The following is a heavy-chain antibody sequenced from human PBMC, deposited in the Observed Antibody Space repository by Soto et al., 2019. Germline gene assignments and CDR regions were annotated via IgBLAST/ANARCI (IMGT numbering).Heavy chain of an antibody. Sequence: GGSMRLSCEASGFTFETTALSWVRQAPGKGLEWVATISGTGLSKYYADSMKSRFIISRDNSRNTLFLQMNSLRVEDTAIYYCAKEPRLQRAYWGQGTLVTVSS. D-gene: IGHD4-4*01. CDR3: AKEPRLQRAY. CDR1: GFTFETTA. V-gene: IGHV3-23*01. CDR2: ISGTGLSK. J-gene: IGHJ4*01.